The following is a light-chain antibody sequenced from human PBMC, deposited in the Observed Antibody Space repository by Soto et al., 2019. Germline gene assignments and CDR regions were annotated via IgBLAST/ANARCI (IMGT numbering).Light chain of an antibody. CDR2: GAS. Sequence: EIVLTQSPGTLSLFPGETATLSCRASQRVSSSYLAWYQQKPGQAPRLLIYGASSRATGIPDRFSGSGSGTDFTLTISRLEPEDFAVYYCQQYGSSPWTFGQGTKVDIK. V-gene: IGKV3-20*01. J-gene: IGKJ1*01. CDR3: QQYGSSPWT. CDR1: QRVSSSY.